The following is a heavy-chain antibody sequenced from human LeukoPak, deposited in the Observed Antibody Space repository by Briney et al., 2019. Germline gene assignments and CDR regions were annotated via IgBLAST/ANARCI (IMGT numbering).Heavy chain of an antibody. J-gene: IGHJ4*02. CDR1: GFTFSSYA. Sequence: AGGSLRLSXAASGFTFSSYAMSWVRQAPGKGLEWVSAISGSGGSTYYADSVKGRFTISRDNSKNTLYLQMNRLRAEDTAVYYCAKYITMIVVVITGDFDYWGQGTLVTVSS. V-gene: IGHV3-23*01. D-gene: IGHD3-22*01. CDR2: ISGSGGST. CDR3: AKYITMIVVVITGDFDY.